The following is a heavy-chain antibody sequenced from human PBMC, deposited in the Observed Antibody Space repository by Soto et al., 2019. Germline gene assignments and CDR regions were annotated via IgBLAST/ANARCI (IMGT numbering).Heavy chain of an antibody. CDR2: INAGNGNT. CDR3: ARENYDFWSGYYTAFYGMDV. CDR1: GYTFTSYA. J-gene: IGHJ6*02. D-gene: IGHD3-3*01. Sequence: GASVKVSCKASGYTFTSYAMHWVRQAPGQRLEWMGWINAGNGNTKYSQKFQGRVTITRDTSASTAYMELSSLRSEDTAVYYCARENYDFWSGYYTAFYGMDVWGQGTTVTSP. V-gene: IGHV1-3*01.